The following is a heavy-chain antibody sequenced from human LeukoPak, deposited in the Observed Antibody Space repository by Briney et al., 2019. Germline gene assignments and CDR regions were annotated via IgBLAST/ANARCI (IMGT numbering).Heavy chain of an antibody. CDR2: IYISGST. D-gene: IGHD3-3*01. Sequence: PSETLSLTCTVSGGSISSYYWSWVRQPAGKGLEWIGHIYISGSTKYNPSLKSRVTMSVDTSKNQFSLKLSSVTAADTAVYYCAREGRFRNVDYWGQGTLVTVSS. CDR1: GGSISSYY. V-gene: IGHV4-4*07. J-gene: IGHJ4*02. CDR3: AREGRFRNVDY.